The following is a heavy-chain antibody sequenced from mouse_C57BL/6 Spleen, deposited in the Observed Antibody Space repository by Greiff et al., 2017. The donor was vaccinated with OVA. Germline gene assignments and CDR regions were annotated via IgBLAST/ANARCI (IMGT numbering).Heavy chain of an antibody. D-gene: IGHD1-1*01. J-gene: IGHJ4*01. CDR3: GGKYYGSSGNAMDY. CDR1: GYAFSSSW. V-gene: IGHV1-82*01. Sequence: QVQLQQSGPELVKPGASVKISCKASGYAFSSSWMNWVKQRPGKGLEWIGRIYPGDGDTNYNGKFKGKATLTADKSSSTAYMQRSSLTSEDSAVYYCGGKYYGSSGNAMDYWGQGTSVTVSS. CDR2: IYPGDGDT.